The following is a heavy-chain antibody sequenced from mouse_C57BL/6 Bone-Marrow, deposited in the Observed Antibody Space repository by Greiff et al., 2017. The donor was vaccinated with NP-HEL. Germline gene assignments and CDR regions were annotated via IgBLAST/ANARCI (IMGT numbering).Heavy chain of an antibody. J-gene: IGHJ2*01. Sequence: VQLQQSGAELARPGASVKLSCKASGYTFTSYGISWVKQRTGQGLEWIGEIYPRSGNTYYNEKFKGKSTQTADKSSSTAYMELRSLTSEDSAVYFCPRWPTGYYFDYWGQGTTLTVSS. V-gene: IGHV1-81*01. CDR3: PRWPTGYYFDY. CDR2: IYPRSGNT. D-gene: IGHD4-1*02. CDR1: GYTFTSYG.